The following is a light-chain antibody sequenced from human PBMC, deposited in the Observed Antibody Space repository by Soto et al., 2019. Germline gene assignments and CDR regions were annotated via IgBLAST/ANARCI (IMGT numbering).Light chain of an antibody. CDR2: GAS. Sequence: EIVLTQSPGTLSLSPGERATLSCRASQSVSSSYLAWYQQKPGQAPRLLIYGASSRATGIPDRFSGSGSGTDFTLAISRLEPEDFAVYYCQQYDSSPVTFGGGTKVEI. J-gene: IGKJ4*01. V-gene: IGKV3-20*01. CDR3: QQYDSSPVT. CDR1: QSVSSSY.